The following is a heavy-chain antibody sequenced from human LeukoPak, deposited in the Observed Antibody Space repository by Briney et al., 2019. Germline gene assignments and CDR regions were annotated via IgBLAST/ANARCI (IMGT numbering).Heavy chain of an antibody. CDR1: GYSFTSYW. J-gene: IGHJ4*02. D-gene: IGHD3-22*01. Sequence: GESLKISCKGSGYSFTSYWTGWVRQMPGKGLEWMGIIYPGDSDTRYSPSFQGQVTISADKSISTAYLQWSSLKASDTAMYYCARRSRGYDSSGYYLDYWGQGTLVTVSS. CDR3: ARRSRGYDSSGYYLDY. CDR2: IYPGDSDT. V-gene: IGHV5-51*01.